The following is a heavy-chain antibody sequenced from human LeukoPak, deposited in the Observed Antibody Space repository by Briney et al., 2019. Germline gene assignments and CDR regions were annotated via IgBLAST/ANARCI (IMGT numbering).Heavy chain of an antibody. CDR3: ARDYADYVGYFFFDY. Sequence: PGGSLRLSGAAPGFTFNNYARNWVRQAPGKGLEWVSSISGGGETTYYADSAKGRFTISRDNSQNTLYLQMNSLRAEDTAVYYCARDYADYVGYFFFDYWGQGTLVTVSS. CDR2: ISGGGETT. V-gene: IGHV3-23*01. CDR1: GFTFNNYA. D-gene: IGHD4-17*01. J-gene: IGHJ4*02.